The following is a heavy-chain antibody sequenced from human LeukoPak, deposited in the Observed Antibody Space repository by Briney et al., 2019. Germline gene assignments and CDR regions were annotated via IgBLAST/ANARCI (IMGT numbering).Heavy chain of an antibody. Sequence: PGGSLRLSCTASGFTFGDYAMSWVRQAPGKGLEWVGFIRSKAYGGTTEYAASVKGRFTISRDDSKSIAYLQMNSLKTEDTAVYYCTRQDCSSTSCLGFDIWGQGTMVTVSS. J-gene: IGHJ3*02. CDR2: IRSKAYGGTT. D-gene: IGHD2-2*01. CDR1: GFTFGDYA. V-gene: IGHV3-49*04. CDR3: TRQDCSSTSCLGFDI.